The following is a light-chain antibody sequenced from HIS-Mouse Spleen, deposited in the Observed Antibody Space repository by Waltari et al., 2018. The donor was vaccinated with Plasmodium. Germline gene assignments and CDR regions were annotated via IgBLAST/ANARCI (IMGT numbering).Light chain of an antibody. V-gene: IGLV3-25*03. Sequence: SYELTQPPSVSVSPGPTARITRSGAAFPKPYAYWYQQKPGQAPVLVIYKDSERPPGIPERFSGSSSGTTVTLTISGVQAEDEADYYCQSADSSGTYRVFGGGTKLTVL. CDR3: QSADSSGTYRV. J-gene: IGLJ2*01. CDR2: KDS. CDR1: AFPKPY.